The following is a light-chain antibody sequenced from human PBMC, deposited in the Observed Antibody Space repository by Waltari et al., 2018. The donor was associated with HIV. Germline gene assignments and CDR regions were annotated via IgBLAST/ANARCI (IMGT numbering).Light chain of an antibody. CDR1: KLGKKY. Sequence: SYELTQPPSVSVSPGQTASITCYGDKLGKKYASWYQQRPGQSPVLVIYQDARRPSGIPERFSGSNSGNTATLTISGTQAMDEADYYCQAWDTSTAVFGGGTKLTVL. CDR3: QAWDTSTAV. J-gene: IGLJ2*01. CDR2: QDA. V-gene: IGLV3-1*01.